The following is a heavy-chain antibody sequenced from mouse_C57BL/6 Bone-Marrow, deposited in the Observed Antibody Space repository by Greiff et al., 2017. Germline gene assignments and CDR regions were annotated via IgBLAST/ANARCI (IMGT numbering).Heavy chain of an antibody. V-gene: IGHV1-54*01. CDR1: GYAFTNYL. D-gene: IGHD3-3*01. Sequence: VHLVESGAELVRPGTSVKVSCKASGYAFTNYLIEWVKQRPGQGLEWIGVINPGSGGTNYNEKFKGKATLTADKSSSTAYMQLSSLTSEDSAVYFCATGRARAWFAYWGQGTLVTVSA. CDR2: INPGSGGT. CDR3: ATGRARAWFAY. J-gene: IGHJ3*01.